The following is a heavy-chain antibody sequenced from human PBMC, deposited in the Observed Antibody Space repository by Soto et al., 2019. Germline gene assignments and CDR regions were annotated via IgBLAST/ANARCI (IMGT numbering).Heavy chain of an antibody. CDR1: GGSIISSSYY. D-gene: IGHD2-15*01. CDR2: IYYSGST. Sequence: XETLSLTCTVSGGSIISSSYYWGWIRQPPGKGLEWIGSIYYSGSTYYNPSLKSRVTISVDTSKNQFSLKLSSVTAADTAVYYCARHTPAISISDHWGQGTLVTVSS. V-gene: IGHV4-39*01. J-gene: IGHJ4*02. CDR3: ARHTPAISISDH.